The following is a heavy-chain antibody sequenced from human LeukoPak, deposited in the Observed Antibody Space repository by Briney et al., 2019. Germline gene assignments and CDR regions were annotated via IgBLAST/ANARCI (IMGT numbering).Heavy chain of an antibody. V-gene: IGHV1-69*04. D-gene: IGHD4-17*01. J-gene: IGHJ4*02. CDR2: IIPILGIA. CDR1: GGTFSSYA. Sequence: SVKVSCKASGGTFSSYAISWVRQAPGQGLEWMGRIIPILGIANYAQKFQGRVTITADKSTCTAYMELSSLRSEDTAVYYCARDLIYGDYGNGLDYWGQGTLVTVSS. CDR3: ARDLIYGDYGNGLDY.